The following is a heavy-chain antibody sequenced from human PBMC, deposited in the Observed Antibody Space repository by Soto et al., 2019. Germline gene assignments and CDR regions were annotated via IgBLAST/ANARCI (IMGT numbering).Heavy chain of an antibody. D-gene: IGHD3-3*01. CDR2: INAGNGNT. J-gene: IGHJ6*02. V-gene: IGHV1-3*01. Sequence: ASVKVSCKASGYTFTSYAMHWVRQAPGQRXEWMGWINAGNGNTKYSQKFQGRVTITRDTSASTAYMELSSLRSEDTAVYYCARDPAPEWLLFTGFHRMDVWGQGTTVTVSS. CDR1: GYTFTSYA. CDR3: ARDPAPEWLLFTGFHRMDV.